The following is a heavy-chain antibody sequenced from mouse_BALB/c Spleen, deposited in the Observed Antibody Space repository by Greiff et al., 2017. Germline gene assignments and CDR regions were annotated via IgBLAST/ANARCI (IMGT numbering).Heavy chain of an antibody. CDR3: ARSYYYAMDD. CDR1: GFTFSSYT. V-gene: IGHV5-9*03. CDR2: ISSGGGNT. Sequence: EVMLVESGGGLVKPGGSLKLSCAASGFTFSSYTMSWVRQTPEKRLEWVATISSGGGNTYYPDSVKGRFTISRDNAKNNLYLQMSSLRSEDTALYYCARSYYYAMDDWGQGTSVTVSS. J-gene: IGHJ4*01.